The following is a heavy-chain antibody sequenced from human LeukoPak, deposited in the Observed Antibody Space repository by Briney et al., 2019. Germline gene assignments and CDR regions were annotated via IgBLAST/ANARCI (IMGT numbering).Heavy chain of an antibody. CDR1: GYSISSGYY. CDR3: ARASHDYGDYSHFDY. Sequence: SETLSLTCTVSGYSISSGYYWGWIRQPPGKGLQWIGSIYHSGSTYYNPSLKSRVTISVDTSKNQFSLRLSSVTAADTAVYYCARASHDYGDYSHFDYWGQGTLVTVSS. CDR2: IYHSGST. V-gene: IGHV4-38-2*02. D-gene: IGHD4-17*01. J-gene: IGHJ4*02.